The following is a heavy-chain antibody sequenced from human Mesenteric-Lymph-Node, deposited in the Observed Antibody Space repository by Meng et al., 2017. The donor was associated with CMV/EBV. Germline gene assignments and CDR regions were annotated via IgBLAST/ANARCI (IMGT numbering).Heavy chain of an antibody. CDR3: ARTIAVAAPGDY. Sequence: GESLKISCAASGFTFSSYSMNWVRQAPGKGLEWLSYISIGSSTIHYADSVKGRFTISRDDAKNSLYLQMNSLRVEDTAVYYCARTIAVAAPGDYWGQGTLVTVSS. CDR2: ISIGSSTI. D-gene: IGHD6-19*01. V-gene: IGHV3-48*04. CDR1: GFTFSSYS. J-gene: IGHJ4*02.